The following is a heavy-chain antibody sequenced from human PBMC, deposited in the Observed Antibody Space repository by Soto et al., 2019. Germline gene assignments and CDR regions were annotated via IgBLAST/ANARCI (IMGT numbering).Heavy chain of an antibody. D-gene: IGHD5-18*01. CDR3: ARDRGAGYNFRF. Sequence: ALRVNCVASGFTLSTNYMSWIRQAPGKGLEWVSYISSRHNPIYYADSVKGRFTISRDNAKNTLYLQMNSLRAEDTAVYYCARDRGAGYNFRFWGQGTLFTVS. CDR1: GFTLSTNY. CDR2: ISSRHNPI. V-gene: IGHV3-11*01. J-gene: IGHJ4*02.